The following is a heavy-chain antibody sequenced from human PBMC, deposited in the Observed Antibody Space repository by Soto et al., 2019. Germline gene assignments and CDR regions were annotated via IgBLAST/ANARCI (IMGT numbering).Heavy chain of an antibody. D-gene: IGHD4-17*01. CDR2: IYYSGST. V-gene: IGHV4-59*01. CDR3: ARYGDFSSLFAH. J-gene: IGHJ5*02. Sequence: SGTLPHTYTVSGGSIRRYYWSWIRQPPEKGLEWIGYIYYSGSTNYNPSLKSRVTISVDTSKNQFSLKLSSVTAADTAVYYCARYGDFSSLFAHWGKGSRVTVSS. CDR1: GGSIRRYY.